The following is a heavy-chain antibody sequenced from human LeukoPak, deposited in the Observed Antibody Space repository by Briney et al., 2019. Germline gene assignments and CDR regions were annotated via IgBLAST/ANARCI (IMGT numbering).Heavy chain of an antibody. Sequence: ASVKVSCTASGYTFTSYAMLWVRQAPGQRLEWMGWINAGNGNTKYSQKFQGRVTITRDTSASTAYMELSSLRSEDTAVYYCARDQVADRLDYWGQGTLVTVSS. J-gene: IGHJ4*02. CDR3: ARDQVADRLDY. CDR1: GYTFTSYA. V-gene: IGHV1-3*01. CDR2: INAGNGNT. D-gene: IGHD5-12*01.